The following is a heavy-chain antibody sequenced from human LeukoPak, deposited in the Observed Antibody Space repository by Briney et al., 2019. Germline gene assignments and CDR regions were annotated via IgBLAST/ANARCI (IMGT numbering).Heavy chain of an antibody. Sequence: SETLSLTCAVYGASLNGHHWSWIRQPPGKGLEWIGEGSDVGGTKYNPSLKSRVAISADTSTNRFSLSLSSVTAADTAMYYCARENWGLATSGEEAFDMWGRGTMVTVSS. CDR2: GSDVGGT. CDR3: ARENWGLATSGEEAFDM. D-gene: IGHD5-24*01. CDR1: GASLNGHH. J-gene: IGHJ3*02. V-gene: IGHV4-34*01.